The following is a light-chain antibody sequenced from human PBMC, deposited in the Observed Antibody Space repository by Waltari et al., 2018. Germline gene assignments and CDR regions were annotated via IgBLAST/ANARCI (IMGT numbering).Light chain of an antibody. V-gene: IGKV4-1*01. Sequence: DIVVTQSPDSLTVYLGERATINCKSSQTLLFDSDKKNYMAWYQQKPGLPPRLLVYWATPRQPGVPDRFSGSGSGTDFSLTIDNLQPEDVAVYYCHQYVTAPWTFGQGTRLEI. J-gene: IGKJ1*01. CDR1: QTLLFDSDKKNY. CDR2: WAT. CDR3: HQYVTAPWT.